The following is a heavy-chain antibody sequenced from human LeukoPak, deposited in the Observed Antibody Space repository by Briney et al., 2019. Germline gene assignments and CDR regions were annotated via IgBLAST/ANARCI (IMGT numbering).Heavy chain of an antibody. CDR2: INHSGST. CDR3: ATLVANHGMDV. CDR1: GGSFSGYY. D-gene: IGHD5-12*01. V-gene: IGHV4-34*01. J-gene: IGHJ6*02. Sequence: PSETLSLTCAVYGGSFSGYYWSWIRQPPGKGLEWIGEINHSGSTNYNPSLKSRVTTSVDTSKNQFSLKLSSVTAADTAVYYCATLVANHGMDVWGQGTTVTVSS.